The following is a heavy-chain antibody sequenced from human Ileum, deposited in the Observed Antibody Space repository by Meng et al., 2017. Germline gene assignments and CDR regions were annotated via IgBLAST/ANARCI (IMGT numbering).Heavy chain of an antibody. Sequence: QVQLQQWCAGLLKPSATLSLPCAVYGGSFRGYYCSWLRQPPGKGLEWIGEINHSGDTNYNPSLKSRVTLSLDTSKNHFSLNLTSVTAADTAVYYCARGREQQLVRGFGYWGQGTLVTVSS. V-gene: IGHV4-34*01. D-gene: IGHD6-6*01. CDR2: INHSGDT. J-gene: IGHJ4*02. CDR3: ARGREQQLVRGFGY. CDR1: GGSFRGYY.